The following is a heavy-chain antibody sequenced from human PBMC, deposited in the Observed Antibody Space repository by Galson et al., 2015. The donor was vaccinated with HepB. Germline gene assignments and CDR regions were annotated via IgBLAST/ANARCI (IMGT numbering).Heavy chain of an antibody. D-gene: IGHD3-10*01. CDR2: ISAYNGNT. CDR3: ASSCGSGSWVSGSYYYYGMDV. CDR1: GYTFTSYG. Sequence: SVKVSCKASGYTFTSYGISWVRQAPGQGLEWMGWISAYNGNTNYAQKLQGRVTMTTDTSTSTAYMELRSLRSDDTAVYYCASSCGSGSWVSGSYYYYGMDVWGQGTTVTVSS. V-gene: IGHV1-18*01. J-gene: IGHJ6*02.